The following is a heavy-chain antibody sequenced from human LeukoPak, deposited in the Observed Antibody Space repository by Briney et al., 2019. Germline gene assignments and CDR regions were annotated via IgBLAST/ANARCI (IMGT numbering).Heavy chain of an antibody. CDR2: INPNSGDT. D-gene: IGHD5-18*01. V-gene: IGHV1-2*02. CDR3: ARDPSSYTYGPSIFDY. Sequence: ASVKVSCKASGYIFTGYHIHWVRQAPGQGVEWMGWINPNSGDTNYAQKFQGRVAMTRDTSITTAYMELSRLRSDDTAVYYCARDPSSYTYGPSIFDYWGQGTLVTVSS. CDR1: GYIFTGYH. J-gene: IGHJ4*02.